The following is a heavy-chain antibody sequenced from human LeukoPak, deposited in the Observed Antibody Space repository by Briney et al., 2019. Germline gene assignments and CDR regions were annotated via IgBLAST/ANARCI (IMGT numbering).Heavy chain of an antibody. J-gene: IGHJ4*02. CDR3: ARLDKGIKAAHFDY. CDR2: ISYSGST. Sequence: SETLSLTCTVSGGSISCSDFNWGWIRQPPGKGLEWIGVISYSGSTYYNPSLKSRVTISVDTSKSHFSLKLSSVTAADTAIYYCARLDKGIKAAHFDYWGQGTLVTVSS. V-gene: IGHV4-39*01. CDR1: GGSISCSDFN. D-gene: IGHD6-25*01.